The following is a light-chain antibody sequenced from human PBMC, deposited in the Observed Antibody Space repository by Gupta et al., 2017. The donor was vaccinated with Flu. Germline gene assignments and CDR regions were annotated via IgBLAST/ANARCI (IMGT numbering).Light chain of an antibody. CDR3: YSTDSRGNPKGV. V-gene: IGLV3-10*01. J-gene: IGLJ3*02. CDR2: EDS. Sequence: QTARITCSGDALTKKYAYWYQQKSGQAPGLVIYEDSKRPSGSPERFSGSSSGTMATLTISGAQGEDEADYYCYSTDSRGNPKGVFGGGTKLTVL. CDR1: ALTKKY.